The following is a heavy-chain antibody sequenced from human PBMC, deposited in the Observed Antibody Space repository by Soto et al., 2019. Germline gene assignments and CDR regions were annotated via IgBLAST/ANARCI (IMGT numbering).Heavy chain of an antibody. CDR1: GGTFSSYA. D-gene: IGHD1-26*01. Sequence: QVQLVQSGAEVKKPGSSVKVSCKASGGTFSSYAISWVRQAPGQGLEWMGGIIPIFGTANYAQKFQGRVTITADESTSTAYMELSSLRSEDTAVYYCAREGPIGGTQGVNWFDPWGQGTLVTVSS. CDR2: IIPIFGTA. J-gene: IGHJ5*02. V-gene: IGHV1-69*12. CDR3: AREGPIGGTQGVNWFDP.